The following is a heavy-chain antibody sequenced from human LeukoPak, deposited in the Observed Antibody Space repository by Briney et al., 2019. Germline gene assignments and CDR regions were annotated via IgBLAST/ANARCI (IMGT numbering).Heavy chain of an antibody. CDR2: ISYDGSNK. CDR3: ARERPASYYDFWSGYYLDY. V-gene: IGHV3-30-3*01. Sequence: PGGSLRLSCAASGVTFSSYAMHWVRQAPGKGLEWVAVISYDGSNKYYADSVKGRFTISRDNSKNTLYLQMNSLRAEDTAVYYCARERPASYYDFWSGYYLDYWGQGTLVTVSS. J-gene: IGHJ4*02. CDR1: GVTFSSYA. D-gene: IGHD3-3*01.